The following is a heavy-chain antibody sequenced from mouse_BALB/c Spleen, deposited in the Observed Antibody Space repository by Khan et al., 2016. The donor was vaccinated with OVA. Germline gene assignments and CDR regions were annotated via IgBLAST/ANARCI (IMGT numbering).Heavy chain of an antibody. CDR2: ISDGGSYT. Sequence: EVELVESGGGLVKPGGSLKLSCAASGFTFTDYYMYWVRQTPEMRLEWVATISDGGSYTYYPVSVQGRFTISRDDANNNLYLQMSSLKSEDTAMYYCARGYYGDPFAYWGQGTLVTVSA. D-gene: IGHD2-13*01. J-gene: IGHJ3*01. V-gene: IGHV5-4*02. CDR1: GFTFTDYY. CDR3: ARGYYGDPFAY.